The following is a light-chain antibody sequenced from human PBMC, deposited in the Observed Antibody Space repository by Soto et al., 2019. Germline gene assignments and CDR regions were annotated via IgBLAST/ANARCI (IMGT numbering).Light chain of an antibody. V-gene: IGKV3-20*01. CDR3: QQYNSYRT. CDR1: QSVSSNY. J-gene: IGKJ1*01. Sequence: DSLLTQSPCTLSLSPGARATLSWRASQSVSSNYLAWYQQKPGQAPRLLIYGASTRATGIPDRFSGSGSGTEFTLTISSLQPDDFATYYCQQYNSYRTFGQGTKVDIK. CDR2: GAS.